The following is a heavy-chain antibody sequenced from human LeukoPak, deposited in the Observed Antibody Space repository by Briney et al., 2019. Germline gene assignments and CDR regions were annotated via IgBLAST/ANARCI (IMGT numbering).Heavy chain of an antibody. V-gene: IGHV4-39*01. CDR3: ARHYGP. D-gene: IGHD3-10*01. CDR1: GGSIRSSYYY. J-gene: IGHJ5*02. CDR2: IYDSGST. Sequence: SETLSLTCTVSGGSIRSSYYYWGWIRQPPGKGLEWIGSIYDSGSTYYNPSLKRRVTISVDTSKNQFSLKLNSVTAADTVVYYCARHYGPWGKGTLVTVSS.